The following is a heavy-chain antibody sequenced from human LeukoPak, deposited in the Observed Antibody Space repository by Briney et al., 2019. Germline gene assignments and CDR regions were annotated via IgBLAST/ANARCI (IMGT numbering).Heavy chain of an antibody. CDR3: ANGINDGSGSYYNPAGDY. Sequence: PGGSLRLSCAASGFTFSSYWMTWVRQAPGKGLEWVAYIKQNGSEKYYVDSVKGRFTISRDNAKNSLYLQMNSLRAEDTAVYSCANGINDGSGSYYNPAGDYWGQGTLVTVSS. CDR2: IKQNGSEK. CDR1: GFTFSSYW. D-gene: IGHD3-10*01. J-gene: IGHJ4*02. V-gene: IGHV3-7*01.